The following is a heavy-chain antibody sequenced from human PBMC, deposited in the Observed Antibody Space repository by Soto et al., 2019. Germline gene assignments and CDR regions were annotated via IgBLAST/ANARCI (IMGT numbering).Heavy chain of an antibody. V-gene: IGHV4-31*03. CDR2: IYYSGST. Sequence: QVQLQESGPGLVKPSQTLSLTCTVSGGSISSGGYYWSWIRQHPGKGLEWIGYIYYSGSTYYNPSLKSRVTISVDTTTKQFSLKLSSVTAADTAVYYCARGGGWGYYVCSGYWSFDYWGEGTLVTFSS. J-gene: IGHJ4*02. D-gene: IGHD3-22*01. CDR1: GGSISSGGYY. CDR3: ARGGGWGYYVCSGYWSFDY.